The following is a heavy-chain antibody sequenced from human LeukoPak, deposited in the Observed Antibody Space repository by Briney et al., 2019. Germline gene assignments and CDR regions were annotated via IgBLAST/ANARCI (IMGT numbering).Heavy chain of an antibody. J-gene: IGHJ4*02. CDR2: IYSSGGT. CDR3: AREVRFGDFFY. D-gene: IGHD3-10*01. CDR1: GGSISSYY. Sequence: SETLSLTCTVSGGSISSYYWSWIRQPAGKGLEWIGRIYSSGGTTYNPSLKSRVTMSVDTSRNEFSLQLSSVTAADTAVYYCAREVRFGDFFYWGQGTPVTASS. V-gene: IGHV4-4*07.